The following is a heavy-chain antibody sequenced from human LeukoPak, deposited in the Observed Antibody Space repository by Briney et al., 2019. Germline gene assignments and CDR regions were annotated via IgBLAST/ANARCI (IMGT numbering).Heavy chain of an antibody. CDR2: ISSSSTHT. CDR1: GFTFSDYY. D-gene: IGHD6-13*01. V-gene: IGHV3-11*06. J-gene: IGHJ4*02. CDR3: ARVGSIAAAGTPDY. Sequence: GGSLRLSCAASGFTFSDYYMSCISSSSTHTIYADSVKGRFTISRDNAKNSLSLQVNSLGADDTAVYYCARVGSIAAAGTPDYWGQRTLVTVSS.